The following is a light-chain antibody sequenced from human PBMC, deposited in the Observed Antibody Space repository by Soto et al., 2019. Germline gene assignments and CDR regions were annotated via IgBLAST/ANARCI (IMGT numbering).Light chain of an antibody. Sequence: DIQLTQSPSFLSASVGDRVTITCRVSQDIASYLAWYQQKPGKAPKLLIYAASALQSGVPLRFSGSGSGTEFTLTISSLQPEDFATYYCQQLHDYPITFGQGTRLEIK. J-gene: IGKJ5*01. V-gene: IGKV1-9*01. CDR1: QDIASY. CDR3: QQLHDYPIT. CDR2: AAS.